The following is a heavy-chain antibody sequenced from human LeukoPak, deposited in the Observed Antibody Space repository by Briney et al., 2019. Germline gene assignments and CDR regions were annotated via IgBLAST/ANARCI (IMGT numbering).Heavy chain of an antibody. J-gene: IGHJ6*03. Sequence: SETLSLTCTVSGGSMSSSRYCWGWIRQPPGKGLEWIGSIYYSGSTYYNPSLKSRVTISVDTSKNQFSLMLSTVTAADTAVYYCARNIAVAGRGDYMDLWGKGTTVTISS. D-gene: IGHD6-19*01. CDR1: GGSMSSSRYC. CDR3: ARNIAVAGRGDYMDL. V-gene: IGHV4-39*01. CDR2: IYYSGST.